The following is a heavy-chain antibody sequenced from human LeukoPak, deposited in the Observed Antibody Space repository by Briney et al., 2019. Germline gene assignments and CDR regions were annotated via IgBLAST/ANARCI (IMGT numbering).Heavy chain of an antibody. J-gene: IGHJ4*02. CDR1: GNYW. V-gene: IGHV3-23*01. CDR3: AKDRARGGTTDFDY. D-gene: IGHD1-7*01. CDR2: ISGSGDST. Sequence: PGGSLRLSCAASGNYWMHWVRQAPGKGLVWVSAISGSGDSTYYADSVKGRFTISRDNSKNTLHLQMNSLRAEDTAVYYCAKDRARGGTTDFDYWGQGTLVTVSS.